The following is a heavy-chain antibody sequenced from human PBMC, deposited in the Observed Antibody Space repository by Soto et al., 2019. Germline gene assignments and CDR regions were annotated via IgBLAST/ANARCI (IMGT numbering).Heavy chain of an antibody. Sequence: KPSETLSLACTVSGDSMTYSDWSWIRLLPGKGLEWVGYIYYSGSTSYNPSLRRRVIMSVDTSKRQFSLQLKSVTAADTAIYYCESTVFGPYSLDDEFVYHYGIAVWYGVTMVAVAS. J-gene: IGHJ6*01. CDR3: ESTVFGPYSLDDEFVYHYGIAV. CDR1: GDSMTYSD. CDR2: IYYSGST. D-gene: IGHD1-26*01. V-gene: IGHV4-59*08.